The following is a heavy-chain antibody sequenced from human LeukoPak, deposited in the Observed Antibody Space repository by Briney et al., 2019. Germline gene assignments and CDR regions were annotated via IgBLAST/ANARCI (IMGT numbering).Heavy chain of an antibody. CDR1: GGSFSGYY. CDR3: TRPYHYDSSGSPDY. CDR2: INHSGST. J-gene: IGHJ4*02. D-gene: IGHD3-22*01. Sequence: KSSETLSLTCAVYGGSFSGYYWSWIRQPPGKGLEWIGEINHSGSTNYNPSLKSRVTISVDTSKNQFSLKLSSVTAADTAVYYCTRPYHYDSSGSPDYWGQGTLVTVSS. V-gene: IGHV4-34*01.